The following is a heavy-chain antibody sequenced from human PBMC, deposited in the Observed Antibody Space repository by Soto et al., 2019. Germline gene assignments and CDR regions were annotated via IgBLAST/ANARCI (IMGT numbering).Heavy chain of an antibody. D-gene: IGHD6-25*01. V-gene: IGHV3-53*01. CDR3: ARDRSDSSRADSFDI. CDR2: IYRGRAT. CDR1: GFSVSNTY. Sequence: EVQLVESGGGLIQPGGSLRLSCAVSGFSVSNTYMSWVRQAPGKGLEWFSVIYRGRATYYADSVKGRFTISRDDSRNTVYLQLNSRSTEDTAVYFCARDRSDSSRADSFDIWGQGTMVTVSS. J-gene: IGHJ3*02.